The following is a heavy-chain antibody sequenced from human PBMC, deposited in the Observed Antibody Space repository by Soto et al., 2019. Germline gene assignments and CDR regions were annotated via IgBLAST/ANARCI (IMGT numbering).Heavy chain of an antibody. CDR3: VRDGVLRRIPLGFYYYGTDV. CDR2: IYDRGST. Sequence: SETLSLTCTVSGASMSSGGYYWTWIRQSPGKGLEWIGYIYDRGSTYYNPSLKSRVTISDDTSKSQFSLRLSSVTAADTAVYYCVRDGVLRRIPLGFYYYGTDVWGKGTTVTVPS. J-gene: IGHJ6*04. D-gene: IGHD2-21*01. CDR1: GASMSSGGYY. V-gene: IGHV4-30-4*01.